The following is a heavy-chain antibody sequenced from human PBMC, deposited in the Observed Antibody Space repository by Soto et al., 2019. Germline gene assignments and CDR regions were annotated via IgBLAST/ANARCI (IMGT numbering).Heavy chain of an antibody. CDR2: IDKRGRT. CDR3: ARKGVEATWGAINF. D-gene: IGHD5-12*01. Sequence: QVQLQKWGAGLVKPSETLSLTCDVHGGFFSTNCWMWIRQPPGKGLEWIGEIDKRGRTNYHPSLKARVTVALDKSKSQVYLKLTPVTAADTAVYYCARKGVEATWGAINFWGQGTLVTVSS. J-gene: IGHJ4*02. V-gene: IGHV4-34*01. CDR1: GGFFSTNC.